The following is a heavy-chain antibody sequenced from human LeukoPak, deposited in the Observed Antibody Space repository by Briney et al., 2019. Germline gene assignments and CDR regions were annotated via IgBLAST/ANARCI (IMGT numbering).Heavy chain of an antibody. CDR3: ASTPIQLWSFDY. CDR2: IIPIFGTA. V-gene: IGHV1-69*13. J-gene: IGHJ4*02. CDR1: GGTFSSYA. D-gene: IGHD5-18*01. Sequence: ASVKVSCKASGGTFSSYAISWVRQAPGQGLEWMGGIIPIFGTANYAQKFQGRVTITADESTSTAYMELSSLRSEDTAVYYCASTPIQLWSFDYWGRGTLVTVSS.